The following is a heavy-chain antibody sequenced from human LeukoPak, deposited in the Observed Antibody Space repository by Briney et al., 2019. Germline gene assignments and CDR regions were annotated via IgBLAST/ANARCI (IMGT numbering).Heavy chain of an antibody. J-gene: IGHJ4*02. CDR1: GFTFRSYG. CDR2: IRYDGSKK. D-gene: IGHD2-15*01. Sequence: QPGGSLRLSCVASGFTFRSYGMHWVRQAPGKGLEWVAFIRYDGSKKYYADSVKGRFTISRDNSKNTLNLQMNSLTVEDTAIYYCAKGSISGVVLVPATCAPNDYWGQGTLVTVSS. CDR3: AKGSISGVVLVPATCAPNDY. V-gene: IGHV3-30*02.